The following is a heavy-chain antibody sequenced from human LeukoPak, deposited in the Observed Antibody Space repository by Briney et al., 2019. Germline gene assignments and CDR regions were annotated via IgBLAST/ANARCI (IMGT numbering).Heavy chain of an antibody. V-gene: IGHV4-59*01. CDR3: ATAGYIYDYNPYYYYMDV. J-gene: IGHJ6*03. Sequence: SETLSLTCTVSGGSISGYYWNWIRQPPGKGLEWIGYIYYSGSTNYNPSLKSRVTISVDTSKNQFSLTLSSVTAADTAVYYCATAGYIYDYNPYYYYMDVWGKGTTVTISS. CDR1: GGSISGYY. CDR2: IYYSGST. D-gene: IGHD5-18*01.